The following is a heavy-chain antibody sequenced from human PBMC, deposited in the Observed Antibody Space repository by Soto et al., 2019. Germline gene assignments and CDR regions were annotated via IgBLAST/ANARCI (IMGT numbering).Heavy chain of an antibody. CDR1: GCTFSSYS. CDR3: ARDPNIVLVPAALRSYYYYYGMDV. J-gene: IGHJ6*02. V-gene: IGHV3-7*01. Sequence: GGSLRLSCGASGCTFSSYSMNWVRQAPGKGLEWVANIKQDGSEKYYVDSVKGRFTISRDNAKNSLYLQMNSLRAEDTAVYYCARDPNIVLVPAALRSYYYYYGMDVWGQGTTVTVSS. CDR2: IKQDGSEK. D-gene: IGHD2-2*01.